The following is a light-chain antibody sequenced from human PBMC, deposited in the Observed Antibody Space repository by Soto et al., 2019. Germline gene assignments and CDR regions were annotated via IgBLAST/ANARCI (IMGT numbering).Light chain of an antibody. CDR2: GAS. CDR1: QSISSY. J-gene: IGKJ1*01. V-gene: IGKV1-39*01. Sequence: DLQMTQSPSSLSASVGDRVTITCRASQSISSYFNWYQQKPGKAPKLLIYGASRLQSGVPSRFSGSGSGTDFTLTISSLQPEDSATYYCQQSYSTPWTFGQGTKVEIK. CDR3: QQSYSTPWT.